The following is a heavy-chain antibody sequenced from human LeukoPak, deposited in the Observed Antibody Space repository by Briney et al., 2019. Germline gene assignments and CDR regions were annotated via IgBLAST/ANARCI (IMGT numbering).Heavy chain of an antibody. Sequence: PSETLSLTCTVSGGSISSSSYYWGWIRQPPGKGLEWIGSIYYSGSTYYNPSLKGRVTISVDTSKNQFSLKLSSVTAADTAVYYCARQSITMVRGPIDYWGQGTLVTVSS. D-gene: IGHD3-10*01. CDR3: ARQSITMVRGPIDY. V-gene: IGHV4-39*01. J-gene: IGHJ4*02. CDR2: IYYSGST. CDR1: GGSISSSSYY.